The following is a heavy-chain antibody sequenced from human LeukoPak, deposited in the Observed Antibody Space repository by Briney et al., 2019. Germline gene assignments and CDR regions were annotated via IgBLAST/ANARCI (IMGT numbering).Heavy chain of an antibody. CDR3: ARAWDFVVGAFDI. V-gene: IGHV3-53*01. D-gene: IGHD2-15*01. CDR2: IYSGGDT. J-gene: IGHJ3*02. CDR1: GFTVRLNY. Sequence: GGSLRLSCAASGFTVRLNYMTWVRQAPGKGLEWVSIIYSGGDTYYADSVRGRFTVSRDDSKNILYLEMNSLRGDDTGIYHCARAWDFVVGAFDIWGQGTMVTVSS.